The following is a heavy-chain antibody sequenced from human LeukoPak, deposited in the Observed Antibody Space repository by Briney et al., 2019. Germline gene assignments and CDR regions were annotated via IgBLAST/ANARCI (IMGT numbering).Heavy chain of an antibody. J-gene: IGHJ4*02. V-gene: IGHV4-34*01. CDR2: INHSGSN. CDR3: ARGYYDFWSGYLN. Sequence: ASETLSLTCAVYGGSFSGYYWSWIRQPPGKGLECIGEINHSGSNNYNQSLKSRVTISVDTSKNQFSLKLSSVTAADTAVYYCARGYYDFWSGYLNWGQGALVTVSS. D-gene: IGHD3-3*01. CDR1: GGSFSGYY.